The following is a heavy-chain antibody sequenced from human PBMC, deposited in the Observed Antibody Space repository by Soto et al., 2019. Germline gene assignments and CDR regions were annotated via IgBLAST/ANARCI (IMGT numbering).Heavy chain of an antibody. CDR1: GYTFTSYD. J-gene: IGHJ6*02. Sequence: QVQLVQSGAEVKKPGASVKVSCKASGYTFTSYDINWVRQATGQGLEWMGWMNPNSANTDYEQKFQGRVTMTRTTSITTAYMELSSLRSEDTAVYYGAREGVRGMDVWGQGTTVTVSS. D-gene: IGHD3-16*01. V-gene: IGHV1-8*01. CDR2: MNPNSANT. CDR3: AREGVRGMDV.